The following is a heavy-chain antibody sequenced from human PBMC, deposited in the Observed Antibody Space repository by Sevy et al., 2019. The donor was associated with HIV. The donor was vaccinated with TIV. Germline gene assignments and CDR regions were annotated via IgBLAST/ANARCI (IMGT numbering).Heavy chain of an antibody. Sequence: GGSLRLSCAASGFTFSNVWMSWVRQAPGKGLEWVGRIRSKTEGGTTDYAAAVKGRFTISRDDSKNTLYLQMNSLKTEDTAVYYCTTDALDGDGGDYYYYGLDVWGQGTTVTVSS. D-gene: IGHD4-17*01. J-gene: IGHJ6*02. CDR1: GFTFSNVW. CDR3: TTDALDGDGGDYYYYGLDV. CDR2: IRSKTEGGTT. V-gene: IGHV3-15*01.